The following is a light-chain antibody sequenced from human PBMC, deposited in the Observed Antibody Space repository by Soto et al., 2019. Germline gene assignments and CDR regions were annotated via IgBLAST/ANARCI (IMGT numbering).Light chain of an antibody. CDR1: QSISSW. V-gene: IGKV1-5*01. Sequence: DIQMTQSPSTLSASVGDRVTITCRASQSISSWLAWYQQKPGKAPKLLTYDASSLESGVPSRFSGSGSGTGFTLTISSLQPDDFATYYCQQYNSYSWTFGQGTKVDIK. CDR2: DAS. CDR3: QQYNSYSWT. J-gene: IGKJ1*01.